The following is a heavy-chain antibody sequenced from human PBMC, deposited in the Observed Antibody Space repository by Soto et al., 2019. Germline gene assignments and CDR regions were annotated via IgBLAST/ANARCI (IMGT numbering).Heavy chain of an antibody. CDR3: ARSPAYGDYANLDT. CDR2: IYTTRSP. V-gene: IGHV4-4*07. CDR1: GDSVSKYC. D-gene: IGHD4-17*01. J-gene: IGHJ5*02. Sequence: PSETLSLTCTVSGDSVSKYCWNWISQPAGKGLEWIGRIYTTRSPNYNPSLKSRVTMSVDTSKNQFSLKLNLSSVTAADTAVYYCARSPAYGDYANLDTWGQGTLVTVSS.